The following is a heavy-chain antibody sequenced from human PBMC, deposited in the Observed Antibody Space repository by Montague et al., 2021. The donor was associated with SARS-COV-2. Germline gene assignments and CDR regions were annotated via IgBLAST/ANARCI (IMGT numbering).Heavy chain of an antibody. J-gene: IGHJ6*03. CDR2: ISSSGSTI. Sequence: SLRLSCAASGFTFSSYEMNWVRQAPGKGLEWVSYISSSGSTIYYADSVKGRFTISRDNAKNSLYLQMNSLRAEDTAAYYCERDQLKAQWPYYYYYMDVWGKGTTVTVSS. CDR3: ERDQLKAQWPYYYYYMDV. D-gene: IGHD2-8*01. V-gene: IGHV3-48*03. CDR1: GFTFSSYE.